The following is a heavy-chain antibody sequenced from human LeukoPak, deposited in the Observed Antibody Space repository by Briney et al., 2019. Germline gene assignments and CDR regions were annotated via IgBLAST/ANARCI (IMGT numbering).Heavy chain of an antibody. J-gene: IGHJ4*02. CDR1: GGSISSYY. Sequence: PSETLSLTCIVSGGSISSYYWSWIRQPPGKGLEWIGYIYYSGSTNYNPSLKSRVTISVDTSKNQFSLKLYSVTAADTAVYYCARDLGQGDYWGQGTLVTVSS. CDR3: ARDLGQGDY. CDR2: IYYSGST. V-gene: IGHV4-59*01.